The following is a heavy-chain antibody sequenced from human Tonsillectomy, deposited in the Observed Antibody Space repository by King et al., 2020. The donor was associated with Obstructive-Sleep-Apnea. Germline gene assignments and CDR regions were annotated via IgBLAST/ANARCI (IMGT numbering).Heavy chain of an antibody. V-gene: IGHV1-69*09. Sequence: QLVQSGAEVKKPGSSVKVSCKASGGTFSSYAISWVRQAPGQGLEWMGGIIPILGIANYAQKFQGRVTITADKSTSTAYMELSSPRSEDTAVYYCAREEIAARFMRYYYYYGMDVWGQGTTVTVSS. CDR1: GGTFSSYA. J-gene: IGHJ6*02. CDR2: IIPILGIA. CDR3: AREEIAARFMRYYYYYGMDV. D-gene: IGHD6-6*01.